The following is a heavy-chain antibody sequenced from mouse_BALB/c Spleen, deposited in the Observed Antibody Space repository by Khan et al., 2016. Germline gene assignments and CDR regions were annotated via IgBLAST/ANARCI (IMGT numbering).Heavy chain of an antibody. Sequence: QVQLKESGAELMKPGASVKISCKASGYTFSRYWIEWIKERPGHGLEWIGEILPGTESTNYNDKFKGKAAFTSESSSSTAYIQLNSLTSEDSAVFYGERGGYWGQETLVT. CDR1: GYTFSRYW. J-gene: IGHJ3*02. CDR3: ERGGY. CDR2: ILPGTEST. V-gene: IGHV1-9*01.